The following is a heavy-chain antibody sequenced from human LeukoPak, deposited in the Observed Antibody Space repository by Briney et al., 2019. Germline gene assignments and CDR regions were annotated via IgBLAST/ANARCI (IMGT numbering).Heavy chain of an antibody. J-gene: IGHJ5*02. CDR3: ARSGYSYGPGALEPFDP. V-gene: IGHV1-3*01. D-gene: IGHD5-18*01. Sequence: ASVKVSCKASGYTFTSYAMHWVRQAPGQRLEWMGWINAGNGNTKYSQKFQGRVTITRDTSASTAYMELGSLRSEDTAVYYCARSGYSYGPGALEPFDPWGQGTLVTVSS. CDR2: INAGNGNT. CDR1: GYTFTSYA.